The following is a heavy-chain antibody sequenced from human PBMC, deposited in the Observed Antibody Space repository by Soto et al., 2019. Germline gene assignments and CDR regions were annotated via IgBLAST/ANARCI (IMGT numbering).Heavy chain of an antibody. V-gene: IGHV1-69*02. CDR1: GGTFSSYT. D-gene: IGHD3-22*01. CDR2: IIPILGIA. Sequence: QVQLVQSGAEVKKPGSSVKVSCKASGGTFSSYTISWVRQAPGQGLEWMGRIIPILGIANYAQKFQGRVTITADKSTSTAYMELSSLRPEDTAVYYCARGGDYYDSSGYYDYWGQGTLVTVSS. CDR3: ARGGDYYDSSGYYDY. J-gene: IGHJ4*02.